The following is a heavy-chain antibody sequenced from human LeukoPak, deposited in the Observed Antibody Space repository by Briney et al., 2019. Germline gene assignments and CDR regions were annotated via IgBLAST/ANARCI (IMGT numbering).Heavy chain of an antibody. D-gene: IGHD3-10*01. CDR1: GFTFYDYG. J-gene: IGHJ4*02. CDR3: AKVGVLAGSKYFDY. Sequence: GGSLRLSCAASGFTFYDYGMSWVRQAPGKGLEWVSGINWNGGSAGYADSVKGRFTISRDNAKNSLYLQMNSLRAEDTAVYYCAKVGVLAGSKYFDYWGQGTLVTVSS. V-gene: IGHV3-20*04. CDR2: INWNGGSA.